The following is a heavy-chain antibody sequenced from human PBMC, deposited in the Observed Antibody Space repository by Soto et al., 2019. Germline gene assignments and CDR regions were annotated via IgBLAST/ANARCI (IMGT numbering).Heavy chain of an antibody. CDR2: ISSSSSTI. V-gene: IGHV3-48*02. Sequence: PGGSLRLSCAASGFTFSSYSMNWVRQAPGKGLEWVSYISSSSSTIYYADSVKGRFTISRDNAKNSLYLQMNSLRDEDTAVYYCARDYYDRSGRVPYYFDYWGQGTLVTVSS. D-gene: IGHD3-22*01. CDR1: GFTFSSYS. J-gene: IGHJ4*02. CDR3: ARDYYDRSGRVPYYFDY.